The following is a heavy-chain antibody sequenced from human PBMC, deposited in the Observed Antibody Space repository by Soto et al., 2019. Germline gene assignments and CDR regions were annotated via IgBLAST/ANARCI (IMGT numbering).Heavy chain of an antibody. CDR1: SVSTSNRRYY. J-gene: IGHJ4*02. V-gene: IGHV4-39*01. CDR2: IYYSGIT. CDR3: ARHGSN. Sequence: XETLSLPCTVASVSTSNRRYYWGWIRRPPGKGLEWIGTIYYSGITYYNPSLKSRVTISVDTSKNQFSLKLTSVTAADTDVYYCARHGSNWGQGTLVTVSS.